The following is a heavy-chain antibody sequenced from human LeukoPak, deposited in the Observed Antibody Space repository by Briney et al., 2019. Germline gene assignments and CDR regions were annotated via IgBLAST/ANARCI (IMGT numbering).Heavy chain of an antibody. CDR3: AREDYGDAGWSDP. J-gene: IGHJ5*02. D-gene: IGHD4-17*01. V-gene: IGHV4-39*07. Sequence: SETLSLTCTDSGVSISSSSYYWGWIRQPPGKGLEWIGSIYYSGSTYYNPSLKSRVTISVDTSKNQFSLKLSVTAADTAVYYCAREDYGDAGWSDPWGPGTLVTVSS. CDR2: IYYSGST. CDR1: GVSISSSSYY.